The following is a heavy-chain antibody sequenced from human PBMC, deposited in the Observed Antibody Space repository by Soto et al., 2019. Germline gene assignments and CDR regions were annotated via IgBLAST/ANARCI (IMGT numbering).Heavy chain of an antibody. D-gene: IGHD3-22*01. CDR2: IYYSGST. J-gene: IGHJ3*02. CDR1: GGSISSYY. CDR3: ATKTYYYDSSGYYRDAFDI. V-gene: IGHV4-59*01. Sequence: SETLSLTCTVSGGSISSYYWSWIRQPPGKGLEWIGYIYYSGSTNYNPSLKSRLTISVDTSKNQFSLKLSSVTAADTAVYYCATKTYYYDSSGYYRDAFDIWGQGTMVTVSS.